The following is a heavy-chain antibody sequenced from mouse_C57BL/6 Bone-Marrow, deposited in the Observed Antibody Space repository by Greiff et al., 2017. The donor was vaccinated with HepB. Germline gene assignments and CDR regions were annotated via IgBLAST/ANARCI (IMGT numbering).Heavy chain of an antibody. Sequence: EVQLVESGPGLVKPSQSLSLTCSVTGYSITSGYYWNWIRQFPGNKLGWMGYISYDGSNNYNPSLKNRISITRDTSKNQFFLKLNSVTTEDTATYYCAKSPYYYGSSPWYFDVWGTGTTVTVSS. V-gene: IGHV3-6*01. CDR2: ISYDGSN. D-gene: IGHD1-1*01. J-gene: IGHJ1*03. CDR3: AKSPYYYGSSPWYFDV. CDR1: GYSITSGYY.